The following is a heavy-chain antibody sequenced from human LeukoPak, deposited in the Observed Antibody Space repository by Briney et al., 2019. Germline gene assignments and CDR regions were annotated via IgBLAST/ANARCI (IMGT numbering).Heavy chain of an antibody. Sequence: SETLSLTCAVSGGSITSSNWWTWLRQPPGKGLEWIGEIYYSGNTNYNASFKSRVTISMDKSKNQFSLELTSVTAADTAMYYCAREYGSSHGFDPWGLGTLVIVSS. CDR1: GGSITSSNW. D-gene: IGHD6-13*01. V-gene: IGHV4/OR15-8*02. J-gene: IGHJ5*02. CDR2: IYYSGNT. CDR3: AREYGSSHGFDP.